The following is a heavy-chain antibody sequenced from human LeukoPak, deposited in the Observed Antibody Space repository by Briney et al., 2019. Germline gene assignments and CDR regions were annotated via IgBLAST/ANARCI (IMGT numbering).Heavy chain of an antibody. CDR3: ARATKTPVTLPFDI. CDR1: GGSISSGGYY. CDR2: IYYSGST. J-gene: IGHJ3*02. D-gene: IGHD4-17*01. Sequence: SETLSLTCTVSGGSISSGGYYWSWIRQHPGKGLEWIGYIYYSGSTYYNPSLKSRVTISVDTSKNQFSLKLSSVTAADTAVYYCARATKTPVTLPFDIWGQGTMVTVSS. V-gene: IGHV4-31*03.